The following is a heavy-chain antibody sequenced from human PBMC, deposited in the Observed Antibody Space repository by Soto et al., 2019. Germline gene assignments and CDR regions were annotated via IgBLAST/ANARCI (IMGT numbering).Heavy chain of an antibody. Sequence: QVQLVQSGAEVKKPGASVKVSCKASGYTFTSYAMHWVRQAPGQRLEWMGWINAGNGNTKYSQKFQGRVTITRDTSASTAYMELSSLRTEDTAVYYRARGDILTSEYWGQGTLVTVSS. CDR2: INAGNGNT. V-gene: IGHV1-3*01. CDR1: GYTFTSYA. CDR3: ARGDILTSEY. D-gene: IGHD3-9*01. J-gene: IGHJ4*02.